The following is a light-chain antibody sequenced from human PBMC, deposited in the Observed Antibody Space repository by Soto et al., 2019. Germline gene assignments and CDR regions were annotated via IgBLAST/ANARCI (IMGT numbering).Light chain of an antibody. CDR3: ETWDSNTRV. J-gene: IGLJ3*02. V-gene: IGLV4-60*02. CDR1: SGHSSYI. Sequence: QLVLTQSSSASASLGSSVKLTCTLSSGHSSYIIAWHQQQPGKAPRYLMKLEGSGSYNKGSGVPDRFSGSSSGADRYLTISNLQFVDAADSYCETWDSNTRVFGGGTKLTVL. CDR2: LEGSGSY.